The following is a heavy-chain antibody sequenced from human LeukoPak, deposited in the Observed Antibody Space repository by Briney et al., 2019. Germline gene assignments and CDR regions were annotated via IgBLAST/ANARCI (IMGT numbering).Heavy chain of an antibody. CDR1: LFTFSNYA. V-gene: IGHV3-23*01. CDR3: AKGSGINHYHWIDP. CDR2: ISGGGGST. J-gene: IGHJ5*02. D-gene: IGHD1-14*01. Sequence: PGGSLRLPCAASLFTFSNYAMIWLRPAPGKGLECVSGISGGGGSTYYAYSVKGRFTISRDNSKNTLYLQMDSLRAEDTALYYCAKGSGINHYHWIDPWGQGTLVTVSS.